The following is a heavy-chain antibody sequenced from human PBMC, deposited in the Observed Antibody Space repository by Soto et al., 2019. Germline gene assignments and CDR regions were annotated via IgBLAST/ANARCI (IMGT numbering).Heavy chain of an antibody. J-gene: IGHJ4*02. CDR2: IYWNDDK. Sequence: QITLKESGPTLVKPTQTLTLTCTFSGFSLSTSGVGVGWIRQPPGKALEGLALIYWNDDKRYSPSLKSRLTITKDTSKNQVVLTMTNMDPVDTATYYCAHNQRSGYIRRGYFDYWGQGTLVTVSS. CDR1: GFSLSTSGVG. CDR3: AHNQRSGYIRRGYFDY. V-gene: IGHV2-5*01. D-gene: IGHD5-12*01.